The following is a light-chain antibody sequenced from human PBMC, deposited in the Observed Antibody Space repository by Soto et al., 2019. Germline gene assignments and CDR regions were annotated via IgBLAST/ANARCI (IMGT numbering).Light chain of an antibody. CDR3: QKYNSAPPPWT. V-gene: IGKV1-27*01. CDR1: QGISNY. CDR2: AAS. Sequence: DIQMTQSPSSLSASVGDRVTITCRASQGISNYLAWYQQKPGKVPKLLIYAASTLQSGVPSRFSGSGSGTDFTLTISSLQPEDVATYYCQKYNSAPPPWTFGHGTKVDIK. J-gene: IGKJ1*01.